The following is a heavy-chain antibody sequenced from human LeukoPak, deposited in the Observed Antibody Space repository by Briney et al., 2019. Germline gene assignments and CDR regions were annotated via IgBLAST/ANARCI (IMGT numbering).Heavy chain of an antibody. CDR2: ISYSGST. V-gene: IGHV4-59*01. CDR3: ARSEGSRSYFDY. D-gene: IGHD3-10*01. CDR1: GGSISSYY. J-gene: IGHJ4*02. Sequence: SETLSLTCTVSGGSISSYYWSWIRQPPGKGLEWIGYISYSGSTKSNPSLKSRVTMSLGTSKNQFSLKLSSVTAADTAVYYCARSEGSRSYFDYWGQGTLVPVSS.